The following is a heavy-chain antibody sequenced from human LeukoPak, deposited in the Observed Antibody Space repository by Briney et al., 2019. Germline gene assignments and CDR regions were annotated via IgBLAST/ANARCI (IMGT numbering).Heavy chain of an antibody. J-gene: IGHJ4*02. CDR1: GFTFSSYA. D-gene: IGHD3-3*01. CDR3: AFFSNYFDH. Sequence: GGSLRLSCAASGFTFSSYAMSWVRQAPGKGLEWVSANSDSGGSTYYADSVRGRFTISRDNSKNTLYLQMNSLRAEDTAVYYCAFFSNYFDHWGQGTLVTVSS. V-gene: IGHV3-23*01. CDR2: NSDSGGST.